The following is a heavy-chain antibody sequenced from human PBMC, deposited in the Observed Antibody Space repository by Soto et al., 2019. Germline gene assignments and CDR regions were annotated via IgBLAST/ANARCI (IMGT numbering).Heavy chain of an antibody. CDR3: AREAAVSSNWFDP. V-gene: IGHV4-59*01. CDR2: IYHRGST. CDR1: GGSIATYY. J-gene: IGHJ5*02. D-gene: IGHD3-16*01. Sequence: SETLSLTCPVSGGSIATYYWYWIRQFPGKGLEWIGFIYHRGSTHYNPSLESRVSMSVDTSKNQFYLNLTSVTAADTAVYYCAREAAVSSNWFDPWGQGALVTVSS.